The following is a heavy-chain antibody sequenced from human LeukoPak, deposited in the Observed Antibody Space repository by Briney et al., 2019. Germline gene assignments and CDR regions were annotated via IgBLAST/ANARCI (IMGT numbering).Heavy chain of an antibody. CDR2: VWYDGSNK. D-gene: IGHD6-13*01. J-gene: IGHJ4*02. CDR3: ARDPKYSNSWFFDY. V-gene: IGHV3-33*01. Sequence: GGSLRLSCAASGFAFSRSGMHCVRQAPGKGLEWVAVVWYDGSNKHYADSVKGRFTISRDNSNNTLYLQMNSLRAEDTAVYYCARDPKYSNSWFFDYWGQGTLVTVSS. CDR1: GFAFSRSG.